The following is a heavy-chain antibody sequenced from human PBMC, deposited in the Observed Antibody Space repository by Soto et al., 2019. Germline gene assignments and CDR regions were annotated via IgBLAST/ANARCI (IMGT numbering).Heavy chain of an antibody. Sequence: QVQLVQSGAEVKKPGSSVKVSCKASGGTFSSYAISWVRQAPGQGLEWMGGIIPIFGTANYAQKFQGRVTITADEATSTAYMELCSLRAEDTAVYYCARSPYCDSSGYYRPNYYYGMDVWGQGTTVTVSS. CDR1: GGTFSSYA. J-gene: IGHJ6*02. CDR3: ARSPYCDSSGYYRPNYYYGMDV. CDR2: IIPIFGTA. V-gene: IGHV1-69*12. D-gene: IGHD3-22*01.